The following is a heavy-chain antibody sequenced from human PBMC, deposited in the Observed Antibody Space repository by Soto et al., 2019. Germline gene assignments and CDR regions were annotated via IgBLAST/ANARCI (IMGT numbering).Heavy chain of an antibody. Sequence: GGSLRLSCAASGFTFSSYAMHWVRQAPGKGLEWVAVISYDGSNKYYADSVKGRFTISRDNSKNTLCLQMNSLRAEDTAVYYCARDPLPNASCISPFCYRLPWFDPWGQGALVTVSS. J-gene: IGHJ5*02. D-gene: IGHD2-2*01. CDR1: GFTFSSYA. CDR2: ISYDGSNK. CDR3: ARDPLPNASCISPFCYRLPWFDP. V-gene: IGHV3-30-3*01.